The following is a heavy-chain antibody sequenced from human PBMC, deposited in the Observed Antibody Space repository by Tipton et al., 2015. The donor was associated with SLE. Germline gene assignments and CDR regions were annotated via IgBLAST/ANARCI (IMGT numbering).Heavy chain of an antibody. CDR3: ARRRGSSWYEDYFDY. CDR2: INYSGST. D-gene: IGHD6-13*01. CDR1: GGSISINY. Sequence: TLSLTCTVSGGSISINYWGWIRRPPGKALEWIAYINYSGSTNYNPSLKSRVTMSVDTSKNQFSLKLSSVTAADTAVYYCARRRGSSWYEDYFDYWGQGTLVTVSS. J-gene: IGHJ4*02. V-gene: IGHV4-59*01.